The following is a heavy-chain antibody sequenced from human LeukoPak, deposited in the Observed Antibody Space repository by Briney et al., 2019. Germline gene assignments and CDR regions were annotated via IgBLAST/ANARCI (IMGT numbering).Heavy chain of an antibody. CDR1: GYSITRGYY. CDR3: ARSGPYYYHYMDV. Sequence: SETLSLTCTVSGYSITRGYYWGWIRPPPGKGLEWIGSIYHSGSTYYNPSLKSRVVISVDASKNQFSLNLNSVTAAATAVYYCARSGPYYYHYMDVWGKGTTVTVSS. V-gene: IGHV4-38-2*02. J-gene: IGHJ6*03. D-gene: IGHD3-10*01. CDR2: IYHSGST.